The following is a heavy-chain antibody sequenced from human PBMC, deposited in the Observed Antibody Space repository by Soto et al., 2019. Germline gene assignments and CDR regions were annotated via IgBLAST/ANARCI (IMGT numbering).Heavy chain of an antibody. CDR3: TRRGVATFGFRASAFDI. CDR1: GFTFGDYA. Sequence: GGSLRLSCTASGFTFGDYAMSWFRQAPGKGLEWVGFIRSKAYGGTTEYAASVKGRFTISRDDSKSIAYLQMNSLKTEDTAVYYCTRRGVATFGFRASAFDIWGQGTMVTVSS. J-gene: IGHJ3*02. D-gene: IGHD5-12*01. CDR2: IRSKAYGGTT. V-gene: IGHV3-49*03.